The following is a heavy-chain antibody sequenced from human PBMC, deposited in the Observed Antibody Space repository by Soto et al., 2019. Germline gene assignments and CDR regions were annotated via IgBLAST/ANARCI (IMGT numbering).Heavy chain of an antibody. CDR2: VYHSGST. V-gene: IGHV4-59*01. CDR3: ARRHNSGWYDY. CDR1: GGSISNYY. J-gene: IGHJ4*02. Sequence: SVTLSLTCTVSGGSISNYYWSWIRQPPGKGLEWIGCVYHSGSTYYNPSLKSRVTISVDTSKNQFSLKLSSVTAADTAVYYCARRHNSGWYDYLGQGSLFTISS. D-gene: IGHD6-19*01.